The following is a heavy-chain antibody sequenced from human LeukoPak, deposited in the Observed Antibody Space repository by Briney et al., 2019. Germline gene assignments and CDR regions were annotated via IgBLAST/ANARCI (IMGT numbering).Heavy chain of an antibody. V-gene: IGHV3-73*01. CDR2: IRSKANSYAT. CDR1: GFTFSGSA. CDR3: TSLTTVTGKTDY. J-gene: IGHJ4*02. Sequence: GGSLRLFCAASGFTFSGSAMHWVRQASGKGLEWVGRIRSKANSYATAYAASVKGRFTISRDDSKNTAYLQMNSLKTEDTAVYYCTSLTTVTGKTDYWGQGTLVTVSS. D-gene: IGHD4-17*01.